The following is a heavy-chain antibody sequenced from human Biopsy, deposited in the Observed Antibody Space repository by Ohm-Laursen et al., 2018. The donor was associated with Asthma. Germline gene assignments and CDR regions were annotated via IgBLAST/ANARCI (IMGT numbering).Heavy chain of an antibody. V-gene: IGHV3-23*01. CDR2: ITGSGGTT. J-gene: IGHJ4*02. CDR3: AKDFRGIAVAGDRGFDY. CDR1: GFAFRAFA. D-gene: IGHD6-19*01. Sequence: SLRLSCSASGFAFRAFAMHWVRQAPGKGLERVSAITGSGGTTYYADSVRGRFTISRDNSKSTLFLQMDSLSAEDTAVYYCAKDFRGIAVAGDRGFDYWGQGTLVTVSS.